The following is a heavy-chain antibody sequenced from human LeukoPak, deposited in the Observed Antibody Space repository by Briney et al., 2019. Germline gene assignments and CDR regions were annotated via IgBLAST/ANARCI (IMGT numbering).Heavy chain of an antibody. D-gene: IGHD2-15*01. J-gene: IGHJ4*02. CDR2: ISPNNGGT. Sequence: GASVKVSCKASGYTFTGYYVHWVRQAPGQGLEWMGWISPNNGGTSYAHNFRDRVTMTTDTSINTAYMELSWLTSDDTAVYYCARVWDCSGGICFPRGFDFWGQGTLVTVSS. CDR1: GYTFTGYY. CDR3: ARVWDCSGGICFPRGFDF. V-gene: IGHV1-2*02.